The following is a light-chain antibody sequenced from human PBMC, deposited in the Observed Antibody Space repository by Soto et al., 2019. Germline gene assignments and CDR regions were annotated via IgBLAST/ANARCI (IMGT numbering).Light chain of an antibody. CDR3: QQSYRTPRA. V-gene: IGKV1-39*01. J-gene: IGKJ4*01. CDR1: QSISSY. CDR2: AAS. Sequence: DIQMTQSPSSLSASVGDRVTITCRASQSISSYLNWYQQKPGKAPKLLIYAASSLQSGVPSRFSGSGSGTDFTLTISSLQPEDFATYYCQQSYRTPRAFGGGTKV.